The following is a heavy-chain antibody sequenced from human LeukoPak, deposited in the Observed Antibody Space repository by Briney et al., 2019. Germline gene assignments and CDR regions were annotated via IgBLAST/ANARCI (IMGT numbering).Heavy chain of an antibody. V-gene: IGHV3-7*01. CDR3: ARDFGYCSGGSCYHGDFDI. CDR2: IKQDGSEK. D-gene: IGHD2-15*01. CDR1: GFTFSSYW. Sequence: GGSLRLSCAASGFTFSSYWMSWVRQAPGKGLEWVANIKQDGSEKYYVDSVKGRFTISRDNAKNSLYLQMNSLRAEDTAVYYCARDFGYCSGGSCYHGDFDIWGQGTMVTVSS. J-gene: IGHJ3*02.